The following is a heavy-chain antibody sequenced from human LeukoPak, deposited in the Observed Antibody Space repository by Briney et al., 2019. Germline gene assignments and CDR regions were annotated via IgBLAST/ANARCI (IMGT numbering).Heavy chain of an antibody. D-gene: IGHD3-10*01. V-gene: IGHV4-59*08. CDR1: GYSISSGYY. J-gene: IGHJ4*02. Sequence: SETLSLTCTVSGYSISSGYYWSWIRQPPGKGLEWIGYIYYSGSTNYNPSLKSRVTISVDTSKNQFSLKLSSVTAADTAVYYCARQQLWFGEYGGGFDYWGQGTLVTVSS. CDR2: IYYSGST. CDR3: ARQQLWFGEYGGGFDY.